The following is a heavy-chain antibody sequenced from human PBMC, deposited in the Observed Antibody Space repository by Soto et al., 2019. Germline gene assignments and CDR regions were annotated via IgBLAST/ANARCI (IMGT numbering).Heavy chain of an antibody. CDR1: GLPLSTSGVG. J-gene: IGHJ4*02. V-gene: IGHV2-5*02. CDR2: IYWDDDK. D-gene: IGHD6-19*01. Sequence: QITLKESGPTLVKPTQTLTLTCTFSGLPLSTSGVGVGWVRQPPGKALEWLAVIYWDDDKRYSPSLRTRLTIXKXXSKSQVVLTMANMDPVDTATYYCVHRIRGSGAEGYWGQGTLVTVSS. CDR3: VHRIRGSGAEGY.